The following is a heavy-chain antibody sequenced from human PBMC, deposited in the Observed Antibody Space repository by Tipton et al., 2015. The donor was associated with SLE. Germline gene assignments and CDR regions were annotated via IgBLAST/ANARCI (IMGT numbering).Heavy chain of an antibody. V-gene: IGHV1-18*03. CDR3: ARDEGYSGSSKGY. D-gene: IGHD1-26*01. CDR2: ISAYNGNT. CDR1: GYTFISYG. Sequence: QLVQSGAEVKRPGASVKVSCKASGYTFISYGISWVRQAPGQVLEWMGWISAYNGNTHYAQKFQGRVNMTTDTSTSTAYMELRSLRSDDMAVYYCARDEGYSGSSKGYWGQGTLVTVSS. J-gene: IGHJ4*02.